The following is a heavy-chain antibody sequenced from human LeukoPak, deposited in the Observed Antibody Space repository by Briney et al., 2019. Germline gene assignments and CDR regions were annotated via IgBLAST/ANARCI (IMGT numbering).Heavy chain of an antibody. CDR1: GYTFTSYG. D-gene: IGHD1-20*01. CDR3: ARVITGSHYYYYGMDV. V-gene: IGHV1-18*01. J-gene: IGHJ6*02. Sequence: ASVKVSCKASGYTFTSYGISWLRQAPGQGLEWMGWISAYNGNTNYAQKLQGRVTMTTDTSTSTAYMELRSLRSDDTAVYYCARVITGSHYYYYGMDVWGQGTTVTVSS. CDR2: ISAYNGNT.